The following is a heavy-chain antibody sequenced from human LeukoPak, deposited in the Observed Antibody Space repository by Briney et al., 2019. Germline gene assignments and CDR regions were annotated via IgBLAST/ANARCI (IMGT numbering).Heavy chain of an antibody. CDR2: IYSSGST. CDR3: ARDRVGATSYFDY. V-gene: IGHV4-4*07. Sequence: SETLSLTCTVSVGSISSYYWSWLRQPAGKGLEWIGRIYSSGSTNYNPSLKSRVTISVDKSKNQFSLKLSSVTAADTAVYYCARDRVGATSYFDYWGQGTLVTVSS. CDR1: VGSISSYY. J-gene: IGHJ4*02. D-gene: IGHD1-26*01.